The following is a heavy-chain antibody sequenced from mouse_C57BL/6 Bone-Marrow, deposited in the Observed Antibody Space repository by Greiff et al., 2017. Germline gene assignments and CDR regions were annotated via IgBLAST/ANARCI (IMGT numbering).Heavy chain of an antibody. Sequence: QVQLKESGPELVKPGASVKLSCKASGYTFTSYDINWVKQRPGQGLEWIGWIYPRDGSTKYNEKFKGKATLTVDTSSSTASMELHSLTSEDSAVYFCARLSNWYYFDYWGQGTTLTVSS. CDR1: GYTFTSYD. V-gene: IGHV1-85*01. CDR3: ARLSNWYYFDY. CDR2: IYPRDGST. D-gene: IGHD4-1*01. J-gene: IGHJ2*01.